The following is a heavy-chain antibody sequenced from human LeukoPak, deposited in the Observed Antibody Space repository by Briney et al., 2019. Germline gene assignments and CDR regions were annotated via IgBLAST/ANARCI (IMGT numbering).Heavy chain of an antibody. Sequence: PGGSLRLSCAASGFTFSSYGMHWVRQAPGKGLEWVAVIWYDGSNKYYADSVKGRFTISRDNSKNTLYLQMNSLRAEDTAVYYCARGSSYYDILTGYSNPTGIDYWGQGTLVTVSS. CDR2: IWYDGSNK. D-gene: IGHD3-9*01. CDR1: GFTFSSYG. J-gene: IGHJ4*02. V-gene: IGHV3-33*01. CDR3: ARGSSYYDILTGYSNPTGIDY.